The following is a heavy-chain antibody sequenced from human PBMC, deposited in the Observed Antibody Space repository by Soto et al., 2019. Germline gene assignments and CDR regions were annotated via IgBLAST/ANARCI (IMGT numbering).Heavy chain of an antibody. V-gene: IGHV3-23*01. CDR2: ISGSTGTT. CDR1: GFMFSDYD. J-gene: IGHJ4*02. Sequence: EQVLESGRGLVQPGGSLRLSCEASGFMFSDYDMAWVRQTPGKGLEWVSVISGSTGTTYYADSVKGRFTISRDNSKNTVYLQMNSLRVEDSALYSCAKVIVLGASTLEYWGPGTPVTVSS. CDR3: AKVIVLGASTLEY. D-gene: IGHD6-6*01.